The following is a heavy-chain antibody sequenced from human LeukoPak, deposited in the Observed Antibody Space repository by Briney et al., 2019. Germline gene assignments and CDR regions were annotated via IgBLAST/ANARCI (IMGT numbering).Heavy chain of an antibody. Sequence: SETLSLTCTVSGGSIISTNFYWGWIRQPPGKGLAWLGSIYHSGSTYDNPSLKSRVTISVDRSKNQFSLKLSSVTAADTAVYYCAREVPWVWNFDLWGRGTLVTVSS. D-gene: IGHD1-26*01. V-gene: IGHV4-39*02. CDR3: AREVPWVWNFDL. CDR1: GGSIISTNFY. CDR2: IYHSGST. J-gene: IGHJ2*01.